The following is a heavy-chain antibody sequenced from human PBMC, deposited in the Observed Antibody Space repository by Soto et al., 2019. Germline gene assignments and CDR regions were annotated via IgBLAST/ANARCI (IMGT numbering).Heavy chain of an antibody. V-gene: IGHV3-9*01. CDR2: ISWNSGSI. CDR3: AKAPYSSGHLDY. J-gene: IGHJ4*02. CDR1: GFTFDDYA. D-gene: IGHD6-19*01. Sequence: GGSLRLSCAASGFTFDDYAMHWVRQAPGKGLEWVSGISWNSGSIGYADSVKGRFTISRDNAKNSLYLQMNSLRAEDTALYYCAKAPYSSGHLDYWGQGTLVTVSS.